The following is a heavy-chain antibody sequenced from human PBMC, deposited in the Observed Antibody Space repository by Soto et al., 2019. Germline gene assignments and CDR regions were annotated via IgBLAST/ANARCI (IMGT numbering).Heavy chain of an antibody. V-gene: IGHV3-21*01. J-gene: IGHJ6*02. CDR2: LSSSSSYI. Sequence: GGSLRLSCAASGFTFSSYSMNWVRQAPEQGLEWVSSLSSSSSYIYYADSVKGRFTISRDNAKNSLYLQMNSLRAEDTAVYYCARDSDYYNNQYGMDVWGQGTTVTVSS. CDR1: GFTFSSYS. D-gene: IGHD4-4*01. CDR3: ARDSDYYNNQYGMDV.